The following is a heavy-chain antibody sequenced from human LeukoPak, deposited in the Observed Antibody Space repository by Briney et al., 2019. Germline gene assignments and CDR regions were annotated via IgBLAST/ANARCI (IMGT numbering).Heavy chain of an antibody. Sequence: PGASLRLCCAASGFPFSSYGMHWVRQAPGKRLEWVAVISYDGSNKYYADSVKGRFTISRDNSKNTLYLQMNSLRAEDTAVYYCARDRKQNEYWGKGTTVTVSS. CDR1: GFPFSSYG. J-gene: IGHJ6*04. CDR2: ISYDGSNK. D-gene: IGHD1-1*01. V-gene: IGHV3-30*03. CDR3: ARDRKQNEY.